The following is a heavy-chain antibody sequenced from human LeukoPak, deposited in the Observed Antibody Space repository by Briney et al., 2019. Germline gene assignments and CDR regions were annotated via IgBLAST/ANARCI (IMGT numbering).Heavy chain of an antibody. J-gene: IGHJ4*02. V-gene: IGHV3-7*01. Sequence: GGSLRLSCTASGFTFSSFWMAWVRQAPGKGLEWVGNIKQDGSIQYYGDSVKGPFTISRDNAKNSLYLQMNNLRAEDTALYYCATSYDSSGCDWGQGTLVTVSS. D-gene: IGHD3-22*01. CDR3: ATSYDSSGCD. CDR1: GFTFSSFW. CDR2: IKQDGSIQ.